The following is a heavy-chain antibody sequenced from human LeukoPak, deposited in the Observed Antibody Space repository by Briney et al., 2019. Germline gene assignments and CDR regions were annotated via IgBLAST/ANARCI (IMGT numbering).Heavy chain of an antibody. CDR3: ARKGNAFDI. CDR2: IKLDVSET. Sequence: GGSLGLSCAASGFTFSSHWMTWVRQAPGKGLEWVANIKLDVSETFYVDSVRGRFTISRDNTRNSLYLQMNSLRAEDTAVYYCARKGNAFDIWGQGTMVTVSS. V-gene: IGHV3-7*01. CDR1: GFTFSSHW. D-gene: IGHD3-10*01. J-gene: IGHJ3*02.